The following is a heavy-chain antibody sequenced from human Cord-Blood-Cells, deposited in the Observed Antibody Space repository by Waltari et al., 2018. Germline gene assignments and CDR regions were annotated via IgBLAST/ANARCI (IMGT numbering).Heavy chain of an antibody. CDR3: ARVASYCSSTSCYAFDI. J-gene: IGHJ3*02. Sequence: QVQLVQSGAEVKKPGASVKVSCKASGYTFTSYAMHWVRQAPGQRLEGMGWKNAGNGNTKYSQKFQGRVTITRDTSASTAYMELSSLRSEDTAVYYCARVASYCSSTSCYAFDIWGQGTMVTVSS. CDR1: GYTFTSYA. D-gene: IGHD2-2*01. CDR2: KNAGNGNT. V-gene: IGHV1-3*01.